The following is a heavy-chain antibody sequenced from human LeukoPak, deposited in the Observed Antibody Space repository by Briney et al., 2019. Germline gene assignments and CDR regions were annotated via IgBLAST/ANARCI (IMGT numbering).Heavy chain of an antibody. D-gene: IGHD6-6*01. CDR3: AKGPYSSSPIDY. J-gene: IGHJ4*02. V-gene: IGHV3-30*02. Sequence: GGSLRLSCAASGFTFSSYGMHWVRQAPGKGLEWVAFIRYDGSNKYYADSVKGRFTISRDNSKNTLYLQMNSLRAEDTAVYYCAKGPYSSSPIDYWGQGTLVTVSS. CDR2: IRYDGSNK. CDR1: GFTFSSYG.